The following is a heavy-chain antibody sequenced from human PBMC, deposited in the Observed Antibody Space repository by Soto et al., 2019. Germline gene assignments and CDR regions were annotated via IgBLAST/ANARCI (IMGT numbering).Heavy chain of an antibody. CDR2: TYHTGTA. D-gene: IGHD3-22*01. J-gene: IGHJ4*02. V-gene: IGHV4-30-2*01. CDR3: ARDSRSYYSDVSGLDF. CDR1: GGSISSGGYS. Sequence: QLQLQESGSRLVRPSQTLSLTCAVSGGSISSGGYSWTWIRQPPGKGLGWVGHTYHTGTAYYSPSLKSRVTLSVDTSKNQFSLKLTSATAADTAVYYCARDSRSYYSDVSGLDFWGQGTLVTVSS.